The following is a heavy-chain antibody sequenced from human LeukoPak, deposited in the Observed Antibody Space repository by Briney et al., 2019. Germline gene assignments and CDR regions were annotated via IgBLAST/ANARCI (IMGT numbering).Heavy chain of an antibody. CDR3: AKDIAPVATSYRHYYYYGMDV. CDR1: GFTFSSYW. V-gene: IGHV3-74*01. D-gene: IGHD5-12*01. J-gene: IGHJ6*02. CDR2: ISDGGSTT. Sequence: GGSLRLSCAASGFTFSSYWMHWVRQAPGKGLVWVSRISDGGSTTTYADSVKGRFTISRDNAKNSLYLQMNSLRAEDTALYYCAKDIAPVATSYRHYYYYGMDVWGQGTTVTVSS.